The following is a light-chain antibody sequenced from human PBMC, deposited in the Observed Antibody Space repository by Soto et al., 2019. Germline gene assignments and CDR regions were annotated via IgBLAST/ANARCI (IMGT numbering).Light chain of an antibody. CDR1: STDVGGYDY. Sequence: QSALTQPPSASGSPGQSVTISCTGTSTDVGGYDYVSWYQQHPGKVPKLMIYEVNKRPSGVPDRFSGSKSGNTASLTVSGLQPEDEADYYFTSYAGGNNVFGTGTKVTVL. J-gene: IGLJ1*01. CDR2: EVN. V-gene: IGLV2-8*01. CDR3: TSYAGGNNV.